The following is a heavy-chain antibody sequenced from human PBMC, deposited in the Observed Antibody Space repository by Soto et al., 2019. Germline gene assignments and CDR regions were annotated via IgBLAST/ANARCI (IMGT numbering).Heavy chain of an antibody. CDR3: AREFATFWYFDL. D-gene: IGHD3-16*01. CDR2: IYYSGST. Sequence: QVQLQESGPGLVKPSETLSLTCTVSGGSISSYYWSWIRQPPGKGLEWIGYIYYSGSTNYNPSLKSRVTISVDTSKNQFSLKLSSVTAADTAVYYCAREFATFWYFDLWGRGTLVTVSS. V-gene: IGHV4-59*01. J-gene: IGHJ2*01. CDR1: GGSISSYY.